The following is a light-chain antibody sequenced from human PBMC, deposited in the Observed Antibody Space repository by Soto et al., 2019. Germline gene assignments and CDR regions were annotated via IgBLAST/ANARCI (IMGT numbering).Light chain of an antibody. Sequence: DIQMTQSPSTLSASVGYRVTITCLASQSISSGLAWYQQKPGKAPKLLIYKASSLESGVPSRFSGSGSGTEFTLTISSLQPDDFATYYCQQYNSYSYTFGQGTKLEIK. CDR1: QSISSG. CDR2: KAS. CDR3: QQYNSYSYT. J-gene: IGKJ2*01. V-gene: IGKV1-5*03.